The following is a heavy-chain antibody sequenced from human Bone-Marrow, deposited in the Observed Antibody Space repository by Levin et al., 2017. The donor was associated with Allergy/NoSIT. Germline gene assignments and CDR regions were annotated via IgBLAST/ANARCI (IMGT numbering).Heavy chain of an antibody. Sequence: GESLKISCKASGYTFTRFGIAWVRQAPGQGPEWMGWISPYNGVTNYAQRIQGRVTMTTDRSTTTAYMELRSLTSDDTAIYYCARFTIFGADTTPKYNYGMDVWGQGTTVTVSS. V-gene: IGHV1-18*01. CDR1: GYTFTRFG. CDR3: ARFTIFGADTTPKYNYGMDV. CDR2: ISPYNGVT. J-gene: IGHJ6*01. D-gene: IGHD3-3*01.